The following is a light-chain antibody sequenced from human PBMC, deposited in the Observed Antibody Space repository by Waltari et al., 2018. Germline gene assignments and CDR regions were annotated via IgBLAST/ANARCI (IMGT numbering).Light chain of an antibody. CDR2: GAS. V-gene: IGKV1-33*01. Sequence: DIQMTQSPSSPSASVGDRVTFTCQATQYITTSLSWFQQKPGEAPRPLIYGASNVQPGFPSRFSGTGSATGFSLTITRLQLDDSATYYCQQFHSLPYTFARGTKLHI. CDR1: QYITTS. CDR3: QQFHSLPYT. J-gene: IGKJ2*01.